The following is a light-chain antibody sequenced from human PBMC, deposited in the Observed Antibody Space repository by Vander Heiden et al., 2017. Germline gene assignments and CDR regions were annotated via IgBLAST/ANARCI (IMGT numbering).Light chain of an antibody. V-gene: IGLV2-14*03. CDR2: DVS. Sequence: QSALTQSASVSGSPGQSITISCTGTSSDVGGYNYVSWYQPHPVYAPKLMIYDVSTRPSGVSNRFSGSKSGNTSSLTISGLQAEDEADYYCSSYTSSSTLDVVFGGGTKLTVL. J-gene: IGLJ2*01. CDR1: SSDVGGYNY. CDR3: SSYTSSSTLDVV.